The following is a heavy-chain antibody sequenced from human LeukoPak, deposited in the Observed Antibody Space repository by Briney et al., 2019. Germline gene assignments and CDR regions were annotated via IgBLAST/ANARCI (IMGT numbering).Heavy chain of an antibody. V-gene: IGHV3-20*04. CDR3: AKHHYGSGSYYNY. CDR1: GFIFDDYG. D-gene: IGHD3-10*01. Sequence: RPGGSLRLSCAASGFIFDDYGMSWVRQSPGKGLEWVSGSNWNGGSTGYADSVKGRFTISRDNTKNSLYLQMDSLRAEDTAVYYCAKHHYGSGSYYNYWGQGTLVTVSS. CDR2: SNWNGGST. J-gene: IGHJ4*02.